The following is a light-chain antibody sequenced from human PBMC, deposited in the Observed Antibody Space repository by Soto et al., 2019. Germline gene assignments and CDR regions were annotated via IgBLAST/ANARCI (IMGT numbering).Light chain of an antibody. CDR1: QSINSN. CDR2: GAS. CDR3: QQYNTWPGWT. V-gene: IGKV3-15*01. Sequence: EVVMTQSPAALSVSPGERATLSCRASQSINSNLAWYQQKPGQAPRLLIYGASTLDTGIPARFSGAGSGTDFTLTISSLQSEDFAVYYCQQYNTWPGWTFGQGTKVEIK. J-gene: IGKJ1*01.